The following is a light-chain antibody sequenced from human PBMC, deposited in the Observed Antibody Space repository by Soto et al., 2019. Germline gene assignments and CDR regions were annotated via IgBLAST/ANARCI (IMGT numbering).Light chain of an antibody. CDR3: QQSYRTPFT. J-gene: IGKJ3*01. CDR2: AAS. Sequence: DIQMTQSPSSLSASVGDRVTITCRASQSISSYLNWYQQKPGKAPKLLIYAASSLQSGVPSRFSCSGSWTDFTLTISSLQPEDFATYYCQQSYRTPFTFGPGTKVDIK. V-gene: IGKV1-39*01. CDR1: QSISSY.